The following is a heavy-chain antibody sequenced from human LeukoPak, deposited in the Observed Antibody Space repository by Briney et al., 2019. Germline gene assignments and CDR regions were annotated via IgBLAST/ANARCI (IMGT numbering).Heavy chain of an antibody. Sequence: SETLSLTCTVSGGSISSSSYYWGWIRQPPGKGLEWIGSIYYSGSTYYNPSLKSRVTISVDTSNNQFSLKLSSVTAADTAMYYCARHGLYQDYGYWGQGTLVTVSS. V-gene: IGHV4-39*01. CDR1: GGSISSSSYY. CDR3: ARHGLYQDYGY. D-gene: IGHD3-16*01. J-gene: IGHJ4*02. CDR2: IYYSGST.